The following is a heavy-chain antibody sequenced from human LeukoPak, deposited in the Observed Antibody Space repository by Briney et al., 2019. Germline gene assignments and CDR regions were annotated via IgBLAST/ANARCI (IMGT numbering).Heavy chain of an antibody. J-gene: IGHJ5*02. CDR3: ARDGRYCGSTSCRLNWFDP. V-gene: IGHV1-46*01. Sequence: VKVSCKASGYTFTTYYMHWVRQAPGQGLEWMGIINPSGGSTSYAQKFQGRVTMTRDTSTSTIYMELSSLRSEDTAVYYCARDGRYCGSTSCRLNWFDPWGQGTLVTVSS. D-gene: IGHD2-2*01. CDR2: INPSGGST. CDR1: GYTFTTYY.